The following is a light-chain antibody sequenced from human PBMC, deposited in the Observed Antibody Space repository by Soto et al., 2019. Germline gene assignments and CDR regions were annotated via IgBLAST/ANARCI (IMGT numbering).Light chain of an antibody. Sequence: EIVLTQSPATLSLSPGERATLSCRARQSIGSHLAWYQQQPRQAPRLLIHDASSRATGIPARLSGSGSGTDFTLTTSSLEPQDFAVYYCQQHSNWSPITFGLGTQLDIK. V-gene: IGKV3-11*01. CDR2: DAS. CDR1: QSIGSH. J-gene: IGKJ5*01. CDR3: QQHSNWSPIT.